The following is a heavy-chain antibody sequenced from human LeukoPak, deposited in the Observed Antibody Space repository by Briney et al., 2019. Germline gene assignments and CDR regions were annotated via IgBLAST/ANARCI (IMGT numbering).Heavy chain of an antibody. CDR1: GYTFTGYY. J-gene: IGHJ6*02. CDR2: INPNSGGT. V-gene: IGHV1-2*02. D-gene: IGHD3-10*01. Sequence: GASVKVSCKASGYTFTGYYMHWVRQAPGQGLEWMGWINPNSGGTNYAQKFRGRVTMTRDTSISTAYMELSRLRSDDMAVYYCARGSGRRYYYYYGMDVWGQGTTVTVSS. CDR3: ARGSGRRYYYYYGMDV.